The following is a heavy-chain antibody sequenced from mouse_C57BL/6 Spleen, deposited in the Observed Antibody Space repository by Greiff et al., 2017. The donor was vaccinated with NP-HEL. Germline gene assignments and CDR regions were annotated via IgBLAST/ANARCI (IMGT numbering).Heavy chain of an antibody. V-gene: IGHV1-54*01. D-gene: IGHD1-1*02. CDR2: INPGSGGT. CDR3: AREEIRWFDV. CDR1: GYAFTNYL. Sequence: QVQLQQSGAELVRPGTSVKVSCKASGYAFTNYLIEWVKQRPGQGLEWIGVINPGSGGTNYNEKFKGKATLTADKSSSTAYMQLSSLTSEDSAVYFCAREEIRWFDVWGTGTTSPSPQ. J-gene: IGHJ1*03.